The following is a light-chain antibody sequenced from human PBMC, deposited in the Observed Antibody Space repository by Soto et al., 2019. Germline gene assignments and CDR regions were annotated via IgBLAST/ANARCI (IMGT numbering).Light chain of an antibody. CDR1: SSDVGAYNY. Sequence: QSALTQPASVSGSPGQSITISCTGTSSDVGAYNYDSWYQHHPGKAPKLMIYNVSNRPSGVSNRFSGSKSGNTASLTISGLQAEDEADYYCNSFTTSSTLVFGGGTKLTVL. CDR2: NVS. V-gene: IGLV2-14*03. CDR3: NSFTTSSTLV. J-gene: IGLJ2*01.